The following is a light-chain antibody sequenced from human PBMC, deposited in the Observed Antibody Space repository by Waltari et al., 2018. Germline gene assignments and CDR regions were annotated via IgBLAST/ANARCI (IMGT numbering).Light chain of an antibody. CDR1: TSDVGNYYL. V-gene: IGLV2-23*02. Sequence: QSALTQPASVSGTPGQSITISCTGTTSDVGNYYLVSWYQQHPGKAPKLLICEVINRPSGVASRFSGSKSGNTASLTISGLQGEDEADYYCCSYAGRGTYVFGSGTKVTVL. CDR2: EVI. CDR3: CSYAGRGTYV. J-gene: IGLJ1*01.